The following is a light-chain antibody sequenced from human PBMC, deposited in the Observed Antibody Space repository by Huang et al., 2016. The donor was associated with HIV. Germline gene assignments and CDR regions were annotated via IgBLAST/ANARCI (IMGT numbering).Light chain of an antibody. CDR2: WAT. J-gene: IGKJ3*01. V-gene: IGKV4-1*01. Sequence: DIVMTQSPDSLAVSLGERATINCKSSQTILHDSDSRNYLAWYQQKPGQPPRLLIHWATIRKSVVPDRFIGSGSGTDFTLTISSLQAEDVAVYYCQQYYSSPFTFGPGTNVDI. CDR1: QTILHDSDSRNY. CDR3: QQYYSSPFT.